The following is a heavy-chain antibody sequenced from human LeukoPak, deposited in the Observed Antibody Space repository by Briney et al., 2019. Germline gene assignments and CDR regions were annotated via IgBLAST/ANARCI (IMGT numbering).Heavy chain of an antibody. Sequence: SVKVSCKASGGTFSSYAISWVRQAPGQGLEWMGGIIPIFGTANYAQKFQGRVTITADESTSTAYMELSSLRSEDTAVYYCARGDIVVVPAAMPLPFQHWGQGTLVTVSS. CDR3: ARGDIVVVPAAMPLPFQH. J-gene: IGHJ1*01. CDR2: IIPIFGTA. D-gene: IGHD2-2*01. V-gene: IGHV1-69*13. CDR1: GGTFSSYA.